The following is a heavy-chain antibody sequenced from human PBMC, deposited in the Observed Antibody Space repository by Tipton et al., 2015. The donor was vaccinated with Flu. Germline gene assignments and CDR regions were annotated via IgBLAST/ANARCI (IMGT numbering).Heavy chain of an antibody. CDR1: GGSIRTSGYY. V-gene: IGHV4-30-4*01. CDR3: ARDHEWRNWYFDL. D-gene: IGHD3-3*01. Sequence: TLSLTCSVSGGSIRTSGYYWSWIRQLPGKGLEWIGDIYHSGSSDYNPSLRSRVTISLDRPKNQFSLRLTSVTAADTAVYYCARDHEWRNWYFDLWGRGTLVTVSS. CDR2: IYHSGSS. J-gene: IGHJ2*01.